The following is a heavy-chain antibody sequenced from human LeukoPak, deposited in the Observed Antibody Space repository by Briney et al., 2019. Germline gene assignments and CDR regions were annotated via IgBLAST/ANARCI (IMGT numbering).Heavy chain of an antibody. V-gene: IGHV4-39*01. J-gene: IGHJ4*02. CDR2: IYYRGST. CDR1: GGSISSSSYY. Sequence: PSETLSLTCTVSGGSISSSSYYWGWIRQPPGKGLEWIGSIYYRGSTYYNPSLKSRVTISVDTSKNQFSLKLSSVTAADTAVYYCARSYSGYYDYWGQGTLVTVSS. D-gene: IGHD3-22*01. CDR3: ARSYSGYYDY.